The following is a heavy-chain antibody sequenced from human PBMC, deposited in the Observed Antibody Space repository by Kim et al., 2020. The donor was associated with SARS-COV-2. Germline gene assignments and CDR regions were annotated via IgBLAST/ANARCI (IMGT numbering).Heavy chain of an antibody. V-gene: IGHV3-9*01. J-gene: IGHJ4*02. CDR3: ANANSHWFFDL. Sequence: DYADTRQGRSTVSRDNAKSSLYLQMNSLRPEDTAFYYCANANSHWFFDLWGQGTLVTVSS. D-gene: IGHD3-9*01.